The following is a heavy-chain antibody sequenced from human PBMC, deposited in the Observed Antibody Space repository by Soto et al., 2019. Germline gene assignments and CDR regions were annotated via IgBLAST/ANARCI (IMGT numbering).Heavy chain of an antibody. J-gene: IGHJ4*02. D-gene: IGHD1-26*01. V-gene: IGHV3-30*18. CDR1: GFTFSSYG. Sequence: GESLKISCAASGFTFSSYGMHWVRQAPGKGLEWVAVISYDGSNKYYADSVKGRFTISRDNSKNTLYLQMNSLRAEDTAVYYCAKDRYEGATRFFDYWGQGTLVTVSS. CDR3: AKDRYEGATRFFDY. CDR2: ISYDGSNK.